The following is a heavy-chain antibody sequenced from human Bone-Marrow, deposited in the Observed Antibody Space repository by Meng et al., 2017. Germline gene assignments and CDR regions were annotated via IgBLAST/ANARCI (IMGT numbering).Heavy chain of an antibody. Sequence: GGSLRLSCAASGFTFSSYWMSWVRQAPGKGLEWVANIKQDGSEKYYVDSVKGRFTISRDNAKNSLYLQMNSLRAEDTAVYYCARSISYYDYVWGSADHYYGMDVWGQGTTVTVSS. CDR1: GFTFSSYW. D-gene: IGHD3-16*01. CDR3: ARSISYYDYVWGSADHYYGMDV. J-gene: IGHJ6*02. CDR2: IKQDGSEK. V-gene: IGHV3-7*01.